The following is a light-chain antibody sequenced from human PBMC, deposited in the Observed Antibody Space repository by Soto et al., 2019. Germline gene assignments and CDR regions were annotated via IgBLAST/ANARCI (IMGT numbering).Light chain of an antibody. Sequence: QSALTQPGSGSGTPGQTITISCTGTSSDVGGYNYVSWYQQHPGKAPKLRIYEVSNRPSGGSTRFSGSKSRNTASLTISALPAEHAADYYCSSYTSSSPRVFCGGTTGTVL. J-gene: IGLJ2*01. CDR3: SSYTSSSPRV. CDR2: EVS. CDR1: SSDVGGYNY. V-gene: IGLV2-14*01.